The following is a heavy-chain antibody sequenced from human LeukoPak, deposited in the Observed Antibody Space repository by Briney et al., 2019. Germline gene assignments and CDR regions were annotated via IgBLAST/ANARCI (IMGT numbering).Heavy chain of an antibody. D-gene: IGHD3-22*01. Sequence: GGSLRLSCAASGFTFSSHSMNWVRQAPGKGLEWVSSISSSSSYIYYADSVKGRFTISRDNAKNSLYLQMNSLRAEDTAVYYCATHQYYYDSSGKLDYWGQGTLVTVSS. J-gene: IGHJ4*02. CDR2: ISSSSSYI. CDR3: ATHQYYYDSSGKLDY. CDR1: GFTFSSHS. V-gene: IGHV3-21*01.